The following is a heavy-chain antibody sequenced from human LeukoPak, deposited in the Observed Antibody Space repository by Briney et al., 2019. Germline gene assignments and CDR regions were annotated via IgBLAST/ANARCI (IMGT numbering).Heavy chain of an antibody. Sequence: EASVKVSCKASGYTFTGYYMHWVRQAPGQGLEWMGWINPNSGGTNYAQKFQGRVTMTRDTSISTAYMELSRLRSDDTAVYYCARAGYSSSWYLYDYWGQGTLVTVSS. V-gene: IGHV1-2*02. D-gene: IGHD6-13*01. CDR3: ARAGYSSSWYLYDY. CDR2: INPNSGGT. CDR1: GYTFTGYY. J-gene: IGHJ4*02.